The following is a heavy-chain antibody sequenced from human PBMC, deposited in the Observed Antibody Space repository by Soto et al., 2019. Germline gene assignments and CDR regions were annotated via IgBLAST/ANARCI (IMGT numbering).Heavy chain of an antibody. D-gene: IGHD2-15*01. CDR1: GGTFSSYA. J-gene: IGHJ4*02. Sequence: QVQLVQSGAEVKKPGSSVKVSCKASGGTFSSYAISWVRQAPGQGLEWMVGIIPIFGTANYAQKFQGRVTITADESTSTAYMELSSLRSEDTAVYYCARVTHCSGGSCYSALDYWGQGTLVTVSS. CDR3: ARVTHCSGGSCYSALDY. V-gene: IGHV1-69*01. CDR2: IIPIFGTA.